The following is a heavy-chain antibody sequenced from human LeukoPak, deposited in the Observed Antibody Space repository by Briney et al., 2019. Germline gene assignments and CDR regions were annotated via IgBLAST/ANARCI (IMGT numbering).Heavy chain of an antibody. CDR2: INSSGNTI. CDR3: KRESYVTMIIGDY. Sequence: GGSLRLSCAASGFTFSNYEMNWVRQAPGKGLEWGSYINSSGNTIYYADSVKGRFTISRDNAKNSLYLQRNGLRPEDTALYYCKRESYVTMIIGDYWGQGALVTVSS. CDR1: GFTFSNYE. J-gene: IGHJ4*02. V-gene: IGHV3-48*03. D-gene: IGHD3-22*01.